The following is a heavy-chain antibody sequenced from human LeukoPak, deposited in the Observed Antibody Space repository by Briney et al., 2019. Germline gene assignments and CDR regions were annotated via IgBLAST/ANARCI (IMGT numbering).Heavy chain of an antibody. CDR2: INHSGST. D-gene: IGHD5-18*01. CDR1: GGSFSGYY. CDR3: ARGRGGYSYGYNYYYMDV. Sequence: SETLSLTCAVYGGSFSGYYWSWIRQPPGKGLEWIGEINHSGSTNYNPSLKSRVTISVDTSKNQFSLKLSSVTAADTAVYYCARGRGGYSYGYNYYYMDVWGKGATDTVSS. V-gene: IGHV4-34*01. J-gene: IGHJ6*03.